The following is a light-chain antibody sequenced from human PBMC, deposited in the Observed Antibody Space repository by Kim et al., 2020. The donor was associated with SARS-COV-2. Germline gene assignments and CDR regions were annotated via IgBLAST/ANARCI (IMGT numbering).Light chain of an antibody. CDR2: GAS. CDR1: QSVSSN. Sequence: EIVMTQSPATLSVSPGERATLSCRASQSVSSNLAWYQQKPGQAPRLLIYGASTRATGIPARFSGSGSGTEFTLTISSLQSEDFAVYYCQQYYSTLRTFGQGTKVDIK. V-gene: IGKV3-15*01. J-gene: IGKJ1*01. CDR3: QQYYSTLRT.